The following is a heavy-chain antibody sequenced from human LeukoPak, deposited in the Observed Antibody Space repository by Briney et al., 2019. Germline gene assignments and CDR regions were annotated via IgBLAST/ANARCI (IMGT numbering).Heavy chain of an antibody. D-gene: IGHD4-23*01. Sequence: ASVKVSCKASGYNFTSYYMHWVRQAPGQGLEWMGWINPNSSVTNYAQRFQGRVTMTRDTSISAAYMELRWLTSDDTAVYYCARERGGNSPFDSWGQGTLVTVSS. V-gene: IGHV1-2*02. CDR1: GYNFTSYY. CDR3: ARERGGNSPFDS. CDR2: INPNSSVT. J-gene: IGHJ4*02.